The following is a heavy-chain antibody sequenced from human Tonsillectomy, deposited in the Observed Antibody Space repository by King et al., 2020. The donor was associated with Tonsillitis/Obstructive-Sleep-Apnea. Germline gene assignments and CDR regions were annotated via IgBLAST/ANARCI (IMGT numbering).Heavy chain of an antibody. J-gene: IGHJ4*02. Sequence: VQLVESGGGVVQPGRSLRISCAASGFTFSNYGMHWVRQAPGKGLEWVAVIWYDGSIKYYADSVKGRFTISRDTSKNTTYLQMNSLRAEDTAMCHCGRDPRRGGSNYCDYWGQGTLVTVSS. V-gene: IGHV3-33*01. CDR3: GRDPRRGGSNYCDY. CDR2: IWYDGSIK. CDR1: GFTFSNYG. D-gene: IGHD3-16*01.